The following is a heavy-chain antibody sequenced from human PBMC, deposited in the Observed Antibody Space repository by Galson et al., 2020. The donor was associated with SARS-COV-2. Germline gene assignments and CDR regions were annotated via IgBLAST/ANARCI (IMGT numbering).Heavy chain of an antibody. Sequence: GESLKISCAASGFTFSSYGMHWVRQAPGKGLEWVAVISYDGSNKYYADSVKGRFTISRDNSKNTLYLQMNSLRAEDTAVYYCAKDSLRWHSTGSFYYYGMDVWGQGTTVTVSS. V-gene: IGHV3-30*18. CDR3: AKDSLRWHSTGSFYYYGMDV. J-gene: IGHJ6*02. CDR1: GFTFSSYG. CDR2: ISYDGSNK. D-gene: IGHD2-8*02.